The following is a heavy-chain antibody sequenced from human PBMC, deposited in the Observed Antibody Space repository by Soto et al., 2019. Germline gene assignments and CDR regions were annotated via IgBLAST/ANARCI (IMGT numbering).Heavy chain of an antibody. J-gene: IGHJ4*02. Sequence: QVQLVQSGAEVKKPGASVKVSCKASGYTFSSYYIHWVRQAPGQGLEWIGIINPNGGSTNNTQNFKGRRTVTKDTRTGTVYMDLSALTSDDTAMYYCARGLGLGDCWGQGTLVTVSS. V-gene: IGHV1-46*01. CDR1: GYTFSSYY. CDR3: ARGLGLGDC. D-gene: IGHD3-9*01. CDR2: INPNGGST.